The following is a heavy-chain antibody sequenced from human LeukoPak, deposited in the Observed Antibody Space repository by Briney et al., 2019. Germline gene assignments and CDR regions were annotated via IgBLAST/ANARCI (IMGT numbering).Heavy chain of an antibody. CDR3: AKVSHY. J-gene: IGHJ4*02. Sequence: GGALILSCSSSRFTFSSDATGSVRQAPGKGLEWVSAISGSGGSTYYADSVKGRFTISRDNSKHTLYLQMNSLRAEDTAVYYCAKVSHYWGQGTLVTVSS. CDR1: RFTFSSDA. CDR2: ISGSGGST. V-gene: IGHV3-23*01.